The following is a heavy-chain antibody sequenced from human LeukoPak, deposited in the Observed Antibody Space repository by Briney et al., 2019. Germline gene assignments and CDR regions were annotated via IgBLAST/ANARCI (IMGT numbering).Heavy chain of an antibody. Sequence: PGGSLRLSCAASGFTFSTFAMIWVRQPPGKGPEWVSGFSGSDGSAYYADSVKGRFTISRDNSKNTLYLQMNSLRADDTAIYYCAKPLYNSGWYGGGDSWGQGTLVIVSS. D-gene: IGHD6-19*01. CDR3: AKPLYNSGWYGGGDS. J-gene: IGHJ5*02. CDR2: FSGSDGSA. V-gene: IGHV3-23*01. CDR1: GFTFSTFA.